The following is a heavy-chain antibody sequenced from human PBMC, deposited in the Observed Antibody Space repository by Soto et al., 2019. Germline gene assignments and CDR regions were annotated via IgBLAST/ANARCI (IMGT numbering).Heavy chain of an antibody. V-gene: IGHV3-66*01. J-gene: IGHJ4*02. CDR1: GFTVSXXY. CDR3: VQTTGWPGFDF. Sequence: GGSLRLSCAASGFTVSXXYXXXXRQAPGKGLEWVSVIYGGGTTYYADSVKGRFTISRDTSKNTLYLQMNSLRAEDTAVYYCVQTTGWPGFDFWGQGTLVTVSS. CDR2: IYGGGTT. D-gene: IGHD6-19*01.